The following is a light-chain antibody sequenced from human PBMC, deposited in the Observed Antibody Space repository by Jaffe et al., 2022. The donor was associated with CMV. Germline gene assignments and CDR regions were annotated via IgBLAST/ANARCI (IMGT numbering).Light chain of an antibody. Sequence: QSALTQPASVSGSPGQSITISCTGTSSDVGGRNYVSWYQQHPDKAPKLIIYDVSRRPSGVSNRFSGSKSDNTASLTISGLQAEDEADYYCGSYSTTTTLYVFGPGTTVTVL. J-gene: IGLJ1*01. CDR2: DVS. CDR3: GSYSTTTTLYV. V-gene: IGLV2-14*03. CDR1: SSDVGGRNY.